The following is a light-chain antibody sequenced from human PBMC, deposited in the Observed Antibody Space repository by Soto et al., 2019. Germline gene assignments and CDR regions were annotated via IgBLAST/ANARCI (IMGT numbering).Light chain of an antibody. CDR2: AAS. V-gene: IGKV1-39*01. CDR3: QQSYATVRT. Sequence: DIQMTQSPSSLSTSVGDRVTLTCRASQGISTFLNWYQQKPGRAPRFLIYAASRLQSGVPARFSGSGAETDFTLTITSLQPEDFGIYYCQQSYATVRTFGGGTKVDIK. J-gene: IGKJ4*01. CDR1: QGISTF.